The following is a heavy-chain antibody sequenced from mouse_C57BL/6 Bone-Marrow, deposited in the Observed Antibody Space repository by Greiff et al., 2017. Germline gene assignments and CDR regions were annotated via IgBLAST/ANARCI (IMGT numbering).Heavy chain of an antibody. Sequence: VQLQQSGAELVKPGASVKLSCTASGFNIKDYYIHWVKQRTEQGLEWIGRIDPEDGETKYAPKFQDKATITADTASTTTYLQLSSLTSEDTAVYYCTRSLIYYGTNYWCQGTTLTVSS. D-gene: IGHD1-1*01. CDR3: TRSLIYYGTNY. J-gene: IGHJ2*01. CDR1: GFNIKDYY. V-gene: IGHV14-2*01. CDR2: IDPEDGET.